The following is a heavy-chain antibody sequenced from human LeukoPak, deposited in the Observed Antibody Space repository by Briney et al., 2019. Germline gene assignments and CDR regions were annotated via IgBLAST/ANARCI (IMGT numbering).Heavy chain of an antibody. D-gene: IGHD3-3*01. CDR1: GASISSGDYY. V-gene: IGHV4-30-4*01. J-gene: IGHJ4*02. CDR2: IYSTGST. Sequence: SGTLSLTCTVSGASISSGDYYWSWIRQPPGKGLEWIGYIYSTGSTSHNPSLRNPITISLDTSKNQFSLKLSSVTAADTAVYYCARGVFWSSYYVYWGQGTQVTVSS. CDR3: ARGVFWSSYYVY.